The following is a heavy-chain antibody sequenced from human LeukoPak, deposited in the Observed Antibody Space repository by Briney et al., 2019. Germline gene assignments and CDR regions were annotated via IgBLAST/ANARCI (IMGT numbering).Heavy chain of an antibody. CDR1: GFTFSSYE. Sequence: PGGSLRLSCAASGFTFSSYEMNWVRQAPGKGLEWVSYISSSGSTIYYADSVKGRFTISRDNAKNSLCLQMNSLRAEDTAVYYCARGGGITMIVVAPPHPVFDYWGQGTLVTVSS. CDR3: ARGGGITMIVVAPPHPVFDY. J-gene: IGHJ4*02. V-gene: IGHV3-48*03. CDR2: ISSSGSTI. D-gene: IGHD3-22*01.